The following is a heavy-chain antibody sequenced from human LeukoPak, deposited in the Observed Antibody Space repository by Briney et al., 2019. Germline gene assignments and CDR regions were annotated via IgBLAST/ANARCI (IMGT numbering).Heavy chain of an antibody. Sequence: GGSLRLSCAASGFTFSNAWMSWVRQAPGKGLEWVGRIKSKTDGGTTDYAAPVKGRFTISREDSKNTLYLQMNSLKTEDTAVYYCTTTIGYCSSTSCSNWFDPWGQGTLVTVSP. CDR1: GFTFSNAW. J-gene: IGHJ5*02. CDR3: TTTIGYCSSTSCSNWFDP. V-gene: IGHV3-15*01. CDR2: IKSKTDGGTT. D-gene: IGHD2-2*01.